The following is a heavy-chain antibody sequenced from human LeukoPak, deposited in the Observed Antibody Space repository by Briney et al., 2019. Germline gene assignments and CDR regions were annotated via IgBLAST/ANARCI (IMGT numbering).Heavy chain of an antibody. CDR3: ATGGTLTGYHPRPFEY. V-gene: IGHV3-30*02. CDR2: IWYDGSVK. J-gene: IGHJ4*02. CDR1: GFIFSNYG. D-gene: IGHD3-9*01. Sequence: GGSLRLSCVASGFIFSNYGMHWVRQAPGKGLEWVAFIWYDGSVKFYADSVKRQLSISRDNSKNTLYLQMNNLAAEDTAVYYCATGGTLTGYHPRPFEYWGQGTLVTVSS.